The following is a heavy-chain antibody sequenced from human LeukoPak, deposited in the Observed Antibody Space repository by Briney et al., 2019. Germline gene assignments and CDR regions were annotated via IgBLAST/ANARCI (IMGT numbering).Heavy chain of an antibody. CDR1: GFAVSSNY. CDR2: IYSGGST. V-gene: IGHV3-66*01. Sequence: GGSLRLSCAASGFAVSSNYMTWVRQAPGKGLEWVSVIYSGGSTYYADSVKGRFTISRDNSKNTLYLQMNSLRAEDTAVYYCARDEPSPDSTDLDYWGQGTLVTVSS. D-gene: IGHD2/OR15-2a*01. CDR3: ARDEPSPDSTDLDY. J-gene: IGHJ4*02.